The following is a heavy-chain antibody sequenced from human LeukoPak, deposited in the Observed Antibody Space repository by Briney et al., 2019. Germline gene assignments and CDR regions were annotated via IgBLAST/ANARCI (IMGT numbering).Heavy chain of an antibody. J-gene: IGHJ4*02. Sequence: SETLSLTCTVSGGSISSGSYYWSWIRQPAGKGLEWIGRIYTSGSTNYNPSLKSRVTISVDTSKNQFSLKLSSVTAADTAVYYCARDRPFSGYSGYRGVYFDYWGQGTLVTVSS. CDR3: ARDRPFSGYSGYRGVYFDY. V-gene: IGHV4-61*02. CDR2: IYTSGST. CDR1: GGSISSGSYY. D-gene: IGHD5-12*01.